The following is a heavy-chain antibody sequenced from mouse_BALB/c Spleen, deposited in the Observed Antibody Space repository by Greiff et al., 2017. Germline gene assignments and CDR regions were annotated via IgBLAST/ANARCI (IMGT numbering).Heavy chain of an antibody. D-gene: IGHD1-2*01. CDR3: AREGRFITTAMDY. CDR2: IWAGGST. J-gene: IGHJ4*01. CDR1: GFSLTSYG. V-gene: IGHV2-9*02. Sequence: VKVVESGPGLVAPSQSLSITCTVSGFSLTSYGVHWVRQPPGKGLEWLGVIWAGGSTNYNSALMSRLSISKDNSKSQVFLKMNSLQTDDTAMYYCAREGRFITTAMDYWGQGTSVTVSS.